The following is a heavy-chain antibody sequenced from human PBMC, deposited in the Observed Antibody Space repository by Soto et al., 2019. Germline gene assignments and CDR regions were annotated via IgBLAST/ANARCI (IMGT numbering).Heavy chain of an antibody. CDR3: ARDPSEGRVGNWFES. CDR2: ISSSTSYV. D-gene: IGHD2-2*01. J-gene: IGHJ5*01. CDR1: GFTFSRYG. Sequence: GGSLRLSCAASGFTFSRYGMNWVRQAPGKGLEWVSSISSSTSYVYYADSVKGRFSVSRDNAKKILYLEMYALRAEDTAVYYCARDPSEGRVGNWFESWGQGTLVTVSS. V-gene: IGHV3-21*01.